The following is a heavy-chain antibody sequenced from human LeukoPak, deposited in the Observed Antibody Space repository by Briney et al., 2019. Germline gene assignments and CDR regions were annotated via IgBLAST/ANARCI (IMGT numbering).Heavy chain of an antibody. J-gene: IGHJ4*02. D-gene: IGHD3-9*01. V-gene: IGHV3-21*01. CDR2: ISSSSSYI. CDR3: ARARTLNDWLFGY. CDR1: GFTFSSYS. Sequence: GGSLRLSCAASGFTFSSYSINWVRRAPGKGLEWVSSISSSSSYIYYADSVKGRFTISRDNAKNSLYLQMNSLRAEDTAVYYCARARTLNDWLFGYWGQGTLVTVSS.